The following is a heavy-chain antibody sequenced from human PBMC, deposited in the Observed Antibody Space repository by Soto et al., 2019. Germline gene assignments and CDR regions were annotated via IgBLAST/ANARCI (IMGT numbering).Heavy chain of an antibody. CDR2: ISAYNGNT. CDR3: ARFSGGSYNTYYFYYGMDV. V-gene: IGHV1-18*01. Sequence: ASVKVSCKASGYTFTSYGISWVRQAPGQGLDWMGWISAYNGNTKYAQDLRGRVTMTTDTSTSTAYMELRSLRSDDTAVYYCARFSGGSYNTYYFYYGMDVWGQGTTVTVSS. D-gene: IGHD2-15*01. CDR1: GYTFTSYG. J-gene: IGHJ6*02.